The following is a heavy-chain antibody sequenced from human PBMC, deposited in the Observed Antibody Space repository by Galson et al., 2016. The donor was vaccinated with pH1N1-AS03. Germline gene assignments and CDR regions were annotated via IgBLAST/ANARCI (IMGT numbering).Heavy chain of an antibody. CDR1: GFTFSSHS. CDR3: ARETIRAGEFDV. D-gene: IGHD1-26*01. Sequence: SLRLSCAASGFTFSSHSMHWARQAPDEGLEWVAGISYHGNNKFYAHSVKGRFTISRDSLQNTLDLQMNSLSAEDAAVYFCARETIRAGEFDVWGRGTVVTVSS. J-gene: IGHJ3*01. CDR2: ISYHGNNK. V-gene: IGHV3-30-3*01.